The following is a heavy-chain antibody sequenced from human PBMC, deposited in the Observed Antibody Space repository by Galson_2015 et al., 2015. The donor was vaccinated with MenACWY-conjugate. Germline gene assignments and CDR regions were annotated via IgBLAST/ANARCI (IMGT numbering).Heavy chain of an antibody. CDR3: AKGWSMMTFGGVIVPSG. V-gene: IGHV3-23*01. CDR2: LSLSGGIT. Sequence: SLRLSCAASGFTFSNYAMSWVRQAPGKGLEWVSGLSLSGGITYYADSVEGRFTISRDNSKNTLYLQMNSLRAEDTAIYFCAKGWSMMTFGGVIVPSGRGQGTLVTVSS. J-gene: IGHJ4*02. D-gene: IGHD3-16*02. CDR1: GFTFSNYA.